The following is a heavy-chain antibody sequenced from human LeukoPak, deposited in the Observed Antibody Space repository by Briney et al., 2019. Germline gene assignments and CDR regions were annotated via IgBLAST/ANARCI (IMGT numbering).Heavy chain of an antibody. D-gene: IGHD3-22*01. CDR2: IYYSGST. Sequence: PSETLSLTCTVSGGSISSYYWSWIRQPPGKGLEWIGYIYYSGSTNYNPSLKSRVTISVDTSKNQFSLKLSSVTAADTAVYYCARDWIGYYYDSSGYYTGADIWGQGTMVTVSS. CDR3: ARDWIGYYYDSSGYYTGADI. V-gene: IGHV4-59*01. J-gene: IGHJ3*02. CDR1: GGSISSYY.